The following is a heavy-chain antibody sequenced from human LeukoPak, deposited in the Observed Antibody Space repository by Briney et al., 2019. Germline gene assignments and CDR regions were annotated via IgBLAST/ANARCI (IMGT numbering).Heavy chain of an antibody. CDR3: ARGTTVTTFY. V-gene: IGHV1-46*01. Sequence: ASVKVSCKASGYTFVSYYMHWVRQAPGQGLEWMGIINPSAGSTTYAQKFQGRVTMTRNTSISTAYMELSSLRSEDTAVYYCARGTTVTTFYWGQGTLVTVSS. J-gene: IGHJ4*02. D-gene: IGHD4-17*01. CDR2: INPSAGST. CDR1: GYTFVSYY.